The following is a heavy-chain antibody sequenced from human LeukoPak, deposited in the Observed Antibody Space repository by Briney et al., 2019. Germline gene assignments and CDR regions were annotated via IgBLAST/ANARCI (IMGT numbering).Heavy chain of an antibody. CDR1: GFTFSSYA. V-gene: IGHV3-23*01. CDR3: ANNPPTYYDFWSGRGGGY. CDR2: ISGSGGST. D-gene: IGHD3-3*01. J-gene: IGHJ4*02. Sequence: GGSLRLSCAASGFTFSSYAMSWVRQAPGKGLEWVSAISGSGGSTYYADSVKGRFTISRDNSKNTLYLQMNSLRAEDTAVYYCANNPPTYYDFWSGRGGGYWGQGTLVTVSS.